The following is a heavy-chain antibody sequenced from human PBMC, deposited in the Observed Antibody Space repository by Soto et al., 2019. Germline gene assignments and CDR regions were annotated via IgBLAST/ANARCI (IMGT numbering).Heavy chain of an antibody. Sequence: PVGSLRRSCAASGFTFSSYAMHWVRQAPGKGLEYVSAITSSGGNTDYGSSVKGRFTISRDNSKNTLYLQMGSLRAEDMAVYYCARRIPFGYGMDVWGQGTTVTVSS. V-gene: IGHV3-64*01. CDR2: ITSSGGNT. D-gene: IGHD2-21*01. CDR1: GFTFSSYA. CDR3: ARRIPFGYGMDV. J-gene: IGHJ6*02.